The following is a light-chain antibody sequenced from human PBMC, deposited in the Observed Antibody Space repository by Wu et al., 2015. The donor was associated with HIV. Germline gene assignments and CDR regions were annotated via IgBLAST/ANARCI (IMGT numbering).Light chain of an antibody. CDR1: QSVNNNY. J-gene: IGKJ5*01. CDR2: GAS. Sequence: ENVLTQSPGTLSLSPGQRATLSCKASQSVNNNYFAWFQQRPGQAPRLLIYGASNRATGTPDRFSGSGSGTDFTLTITRLEPQDFAVYYCQQYDTSITFGQGTRLDIK. CDR3: QQYDTSIT. V-gene: IGKV3-20*01.